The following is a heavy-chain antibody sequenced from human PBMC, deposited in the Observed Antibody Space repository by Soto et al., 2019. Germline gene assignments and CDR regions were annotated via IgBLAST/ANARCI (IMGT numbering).Heavy chain of an antibody. D-gene: IGHD1-1*01. CDR3: ATWLQREHAFDI. Sequence: GGALRLSCAASGFSFSGKNYLTWVRQAPGKGLEWVSALYSSDGTYYADSVKGRFSVSRDNSKNTFYLQLHSLRPEDTALYFCATWLQREHAFDIWGLGTMVTVSS. CDR1: GFSFSGKNY. J-gene: IGHJ3*02. CDR2: LYSSDGT. V-gene: IGHV3-53*01.